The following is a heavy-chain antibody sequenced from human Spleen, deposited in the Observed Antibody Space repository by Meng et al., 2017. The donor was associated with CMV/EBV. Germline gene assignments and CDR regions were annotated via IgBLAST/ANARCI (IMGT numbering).Heavy chain of an antibody. CDR1: GYTFTGYY. CDR2: INPNSGGT. CDR3: ARDGCSSSRCSLESNLFDP. V-gene: IGHV1-2*02. J-gene: IGHJ5*02. Sequence: ASVKVSCKASGYTFTGYYMHWVRQAPGQGLEWMGWINPNSGGTNYPQKFQGRVTLTRDTSTSTAYMELSRLRSDDTAVYYCARDGCSSSRCSLESNLFDPWGQGTLVTVSS. D-gene: IGHD2-2*01.